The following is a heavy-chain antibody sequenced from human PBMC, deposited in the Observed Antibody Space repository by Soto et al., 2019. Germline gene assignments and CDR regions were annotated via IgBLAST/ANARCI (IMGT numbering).Heavy chain of an antibody. CDR1: GGSISGGGYY. J-gene: IGHJ4*02. D-gene: IGHD4-17*01. CDR3: ARDRGRLGFFDY. V-gene: IGHV4-31*03. CDR2: ISYSGST. Sequence: QVQLQESGPGLVKPSQTLSLTCSVSGGSISGGGYYWSWIRQHQGKGLEWIGHISYSGSTFYNPSLKSRVTISADTSKNQFSLKLNSLTAADTAVYYCARDRGRLGFFDYWGQGTLVTVSS.